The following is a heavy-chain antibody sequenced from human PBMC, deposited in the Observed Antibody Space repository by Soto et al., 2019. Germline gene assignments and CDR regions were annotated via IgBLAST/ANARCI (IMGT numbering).Heavy chain of an antibody. CDR2: ISYDGSNK. V-gene: IGHV3-30*18. J-gene: IGHJ4*02. Sequence: QVQLVESGGGVVQPGRSLRLSCAASGFTFSSYGMHWVRQAPGKGLEWVAVISYDGSNKYYADSVKGRFTISRDNSKNTLYLQMNSLRAEDTAVYYCAKEVDDYGDYRFDFWGQGTLVTVSS. D-gene: IGHD4-17*01. CDR3: AKEVDDYGDYRFDF. CDR1: GFTFSSYG.